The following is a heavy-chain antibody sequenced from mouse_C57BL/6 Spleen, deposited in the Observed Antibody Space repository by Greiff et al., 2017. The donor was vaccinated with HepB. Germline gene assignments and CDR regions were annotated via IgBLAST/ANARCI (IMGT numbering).Heavy chain of an antibody. D-gene: IGHD2-4*01. J-gene: IGHJ3*01. CDR1: GYTFTDYY. Sequence: VQLQQSGAELVRPGASVKLSCKASGYTFTDYYINWVKQRPGQGLEWIARIYPGSGNTYYNEKFKGKATLTAEKSSSTAYMQPSSLTSEDSAVYFCARRGRGDYDGFAYWGQGTLVTVSA. V-gene: IGHV1-76*01. CDR2: IYPGSGNT. CDR3: ARRGRGDYDGFAY.